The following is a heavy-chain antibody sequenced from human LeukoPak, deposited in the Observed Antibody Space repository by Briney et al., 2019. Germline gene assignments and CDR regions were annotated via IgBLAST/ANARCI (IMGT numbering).Heavy chain of an antibody. CDR2: ISAYNGNT. CDR3: ATFGPLRSLDY. CDR1: GYTFTSYG. Sequence: EASVKVSCKASGYTFTSYGISWVRQAPGQGLEWMGWISAYNGNTNDAQKLQGRVTMTTDTSTSTAYMELRSLRSDDTAVYYCATFGPLRSLDYWGQGTLVTVSS. D-gene: IGHD4-17*01. V-gene: IGHV1-18*04. J-gene: IGHJ4*02.